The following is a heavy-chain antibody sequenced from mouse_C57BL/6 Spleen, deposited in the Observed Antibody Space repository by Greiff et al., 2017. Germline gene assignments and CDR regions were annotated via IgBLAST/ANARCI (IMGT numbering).Heavy chain of an antibody. V-gene: IGHV14-2*01. J-gene: IGHJ2*01. CDR1: GFNIKDYS. CDR3: AQGSSGYDY. CDR2: LDPEDGET. D-gene: IGHD3-2*02. Sequence: EVKLQESGAELVKPGASVKLSCTASGFNIKDYSMHWVKQRTEQGLAWIGRLDPEDGETKYAPKFQGKATITADTSSNPAYLQLSSLTSEDTAVYYCAQGSSGYDYWGQGTTLTVSS.